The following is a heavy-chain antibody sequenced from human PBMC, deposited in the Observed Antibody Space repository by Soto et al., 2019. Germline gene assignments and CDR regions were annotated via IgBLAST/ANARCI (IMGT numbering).Heavy chain of an antibody. Sequence: QERLVESGGGVVQPGRPLRLSCAASGFSFSSYGMHWVRQTPGKGLEWVAVLGFDGGGRYYADSVKGRFTISRDNSKNRLDLQMDSLRVEDTAMYFCAREPVGPDYAMDVWGQGTTVTVSS. CDR1: GFSFSSYG. CDR3: AREPVGPDYAMDV. V-gene: IGHV3-33*01. D-gene: IGHD1-26*01. J-gene: IGHJ6*02. CDR2: LGFDGGGR.